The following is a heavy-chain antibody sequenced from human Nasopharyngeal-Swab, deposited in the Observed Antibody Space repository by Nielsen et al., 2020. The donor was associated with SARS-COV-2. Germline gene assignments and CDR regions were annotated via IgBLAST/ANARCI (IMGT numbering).Heavy chain of an antibody. J-gene: IGHJ4*02. D-gene: IGHD3-22*01. CDR1: GYTFTSYA. Sequence: ASVKVSCKASGYTFTSYAMHWVRQAPGQRLEWMGWINTNTGNPTYAQGFTGRFVFSLDTSVSTAYLQISSLKAEDTAVYYCARDFSSGYSYFDYWGQGTLVTVSS. V-gene: IGHV7-4-1*02. CDR2: INTNTGNP. CDR3: ARDFSSGYSYFDY.